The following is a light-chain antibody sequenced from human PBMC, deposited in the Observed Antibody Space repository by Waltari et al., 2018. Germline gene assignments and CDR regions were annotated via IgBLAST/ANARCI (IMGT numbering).Light chain of an antibody. CDR1: QSLSTY. Sequence: IVLTQSPATLSLSPGERATLSCRASQSLSTYLAWYQQIPGQAPRLLIYDVSHRAPGIPDRFRGSGSVTDFTLTISGLEPEDFAVYYCQSRQNWPPVFTFGPGTKVDIK. CDR3: QSRQNWPPVFT. J-gene: IGKJ3*01. CDR2: DVS. V-gene: IGKV3-11*01.